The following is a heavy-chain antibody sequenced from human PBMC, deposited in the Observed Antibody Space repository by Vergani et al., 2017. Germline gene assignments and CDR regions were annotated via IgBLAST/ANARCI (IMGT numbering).Heavy chain of an antibody. CDR1: GFVFSESP. CDR2: LSASDRRT. V-gene: IGHV3-23*01. Sequence: EVQLMESGGGWAQPGGSLRLSCAASGFVFSESPIHWVRQVPGKGLEWVSTLSASDRRTHYADSVKGRFTISRDNSKNTLFLHMNSLRPEDTAVYYCAKVGRSEVAGTFGAFDIWGQGTMVTVSS. J-gene: IGHJ3*02. CDR3: AKVGRSEVAGTFGAFDI. D-gene: IGHD6-19*01.